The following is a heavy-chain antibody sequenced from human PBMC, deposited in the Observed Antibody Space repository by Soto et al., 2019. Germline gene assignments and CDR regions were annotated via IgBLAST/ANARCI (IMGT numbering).Heavy chain of an antibody. V-gene: IGHV3-23*01. CDR2: ISGSGGST. Sequence: GGSLRLSCAASGFTFSSYAMSWVRQAPGKGLEWVSAISGSGGSTYYADSVKGRFTISRDNSKNTLYLQMNSLRAEDTAVYYCAKRGGGTYYDYIWGSYRHHFDYWGQGTLVTVSS. CDR3: AKRGGGTYYDYIWGSYRHHFDY. CDR1: GFTFSSYA. J-gene: IGHJ4*02. D-gene: IGHD3-16*02.